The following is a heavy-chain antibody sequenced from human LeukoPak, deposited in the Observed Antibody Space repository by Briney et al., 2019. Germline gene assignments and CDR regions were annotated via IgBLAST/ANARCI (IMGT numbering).Heavy chain of an antibody. V-gene: IGHV4-59*01. Sequence: PSETLYLTCTVSGGSISSYYWGWIRQPPGKGLEWIGYIYYSGSTDYNPSLKSRVTISVDTSKNQFSLKLSSVTAADTAVYYCARALGYSSGWYPPLDYWGQGTLVTVSS. CDR3: ARALGYSSGWYPPLDY. CDR2: IYYSGST. D-gene: IGHD6-19*01. J-gene: IGHJ4*02. CDR1: GGSISSYY.